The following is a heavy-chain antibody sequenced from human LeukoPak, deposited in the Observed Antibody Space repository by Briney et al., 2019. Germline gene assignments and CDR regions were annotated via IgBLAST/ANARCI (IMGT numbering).Heavy chain of an antibody. D-gene: IGHD1-1*01. Sequence: WESLRLSCTASSFTFSRSSMNWIRQAPGKGLEWISYINSGSGTISYAGAVKARYTTTRNNANNSLYLQMHSLRAEDTAVYYCARAGYSDDDWGQGILVTVSS. CDR2: INSGSGTI. CDR1: SFTFSRSS. CDR3: ARAGYSDDD. J-gene: IGHJ4*02. V-gene: IGHV3-48*04.